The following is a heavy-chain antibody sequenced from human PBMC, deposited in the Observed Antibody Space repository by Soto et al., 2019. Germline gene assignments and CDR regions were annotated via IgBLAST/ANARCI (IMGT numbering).Heavy chain of an antibody. Sequence: KPSETLSLTCTVSGGSISSYYWSWIRQPPGKGLEWIGYIYYSGSTNYNPSLKSRVTISVDTSKNQFSLKLSSVTAADTAVYYCARESTGAYDFWSGYPPPGYGMDVWGQVTTVTVSS. CDR1: GGSISSYY. V-gene: IGHV4-59*01. D-gene: IGHD3-3*01. CDR2: IYYSGST. J-gene: IGHJ6*02. CDR3: ARESTGAYDFWSGYPPPGYGMDV.